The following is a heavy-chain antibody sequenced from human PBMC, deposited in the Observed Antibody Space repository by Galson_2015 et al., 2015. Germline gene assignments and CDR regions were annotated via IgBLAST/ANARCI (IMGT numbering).Heavy chain of an antibody. V-gene: IGHV3-48*01. Sequence: PGKGLEWVSYISSSSSTIYYADSVKGRFTISRDNAKNSLYLQMNSLRAEDTAVYYCAREDIVVVPAATEYYYYGMDVWGQGTTVTVSS. CDR3: AREDIVVVPAATEYYYYGMDV. D-gene: IGHD2-2*01. J-gene: IGHJ6*02. CDR2: ISSSSSTI.